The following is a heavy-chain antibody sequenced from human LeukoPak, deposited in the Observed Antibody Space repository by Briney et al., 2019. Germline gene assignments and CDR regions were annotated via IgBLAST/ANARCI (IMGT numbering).Heavy chain of an antibody. CDR3: ARWGGYSSSWYDLPFAY. V-gene: IGHV3-48*01. CDR2: ISSSSSTI. CDR1: GFTVSSNY. D-gene: IGHD6-13*01. J-gene: IGHJ4*02. Sequence: GGSLRLSCAASGFTVSSNYMSWVRQAPGKGLEWVSYISSSSSTIYYADSVKGRFTISRDNAKNSLYLQMNSLRAEDTAVYYCARWGGYSSSWYDLPFAYWGQGTLVTVSS.